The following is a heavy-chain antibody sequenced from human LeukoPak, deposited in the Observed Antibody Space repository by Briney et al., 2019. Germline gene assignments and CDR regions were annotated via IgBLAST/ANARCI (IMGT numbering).Heavy chain of an antibody. V-gene: IGHV4-34*01. CDR3: ASRSPHYYFDY. Sequence: SETLSLTCAVYGGSFSGYYWSWIRQPPGKGLEWIGEINHSGSTNHNPSLKSRVTISVDTSKNQFSLKLSSVTAADTAVYYCASRSPHYYFDYWGQGTLVTVSS. CDR2: INHSGST. CDR1: GGSFSGYY. J-gene: IGHJ4*02.